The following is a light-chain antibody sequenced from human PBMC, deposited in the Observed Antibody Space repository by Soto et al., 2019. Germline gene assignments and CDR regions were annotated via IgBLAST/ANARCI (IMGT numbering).Light chain of an antibody. CDR3: QQRSYWPQYT. Sequence: VLTQSPATLSLSPGEKATLSCRASQTIGAYLAWYQHKPGQAPRLLIFDASHRASGVPPRFSGSGSGTDLTLTISSLEPEDFAIYYCQQRSYWPQYTFGQGTKLEI. CDR2: DAS. CDR1: QTIGAY. J-gene: IGKJ2*01. V-gene: IGKV3-11*01.